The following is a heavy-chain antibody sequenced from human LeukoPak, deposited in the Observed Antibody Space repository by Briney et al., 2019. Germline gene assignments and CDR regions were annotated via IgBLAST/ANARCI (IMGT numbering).Heavy chain of an antibody. CDR3: ARPRTYYDSWSGYPPFDY. V-gene: IGHV1-69*13. Sequence: ASVKVSCKASGGTFSSHAINWVRQAPGQGLEWMGGIIPMSTTTKYAQKFQGRVTITADESTSTAFMELSSLRSEDTATYYCARPRTYYDSWSGYPPFDYWGQGTLVTVSS. CDR1: GGTFSSHA. D-gene: IGHD3-3*01. CDR2: IIPMSTTT. J-gene: IGHJ4*02.